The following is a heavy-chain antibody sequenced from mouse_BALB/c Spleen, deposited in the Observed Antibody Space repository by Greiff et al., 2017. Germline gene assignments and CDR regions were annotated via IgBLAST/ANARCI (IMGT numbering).Heavy chain of an antibody. J-gene: IGHJ4*01. Sequence: EGQVVESGGGLVQPGGSRKLSCAASGFTFSSFGMHWVRQAPEKGLEWVAYISSGSSTIYYADTVKGRFTISRDNPKNTLFLQMTSLRSEDTAMYYCARLRDGMDYWGQGTSVTVSS. CDR3: ARLRDGMDY. CDR1: GFTFSSFG. CDR2: ISSGSSTI. V-gene: IGHV5-17*02.